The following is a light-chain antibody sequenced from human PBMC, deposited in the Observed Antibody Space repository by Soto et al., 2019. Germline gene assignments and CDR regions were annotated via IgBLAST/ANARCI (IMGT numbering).Light chain of an antibody. Sequence: QSALTQPPSVSGSPGQSLTISCSGTSSDIGLYNRVSWYQQSPGTAPKLMIYDVSNRPSGVPDRFSVSRSGNTASLTISGLQPEDEADYYCCSYTNDNTYVFGPGTKVTV. J-gene: IGLJ1*01. CDR3: CSYTNDNTYV. CDR1: SSDIGLYNR. V-gene: IGLV2-18*02. CDR2: DVS.